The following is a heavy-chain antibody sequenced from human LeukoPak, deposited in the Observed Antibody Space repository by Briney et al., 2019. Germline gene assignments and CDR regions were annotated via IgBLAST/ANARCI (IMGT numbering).Heavy chain of an antibody. CDR1: GYSFVNYW. CDR3: ARATGDDGYFDY. J-gene: IGHJ4*02. Sequence: GESLKISCRGSGYSFVNYWIGWVRQMPGKGLEWMGILYPGDSETRYSPSSQGQVTISVDKSISTAFLQWSSLKASDTAIYYCARATGDDGYFDYWGQGTLVTVSS. V-gene: IGHV5-51*01. CDR2: LYPGDSET.